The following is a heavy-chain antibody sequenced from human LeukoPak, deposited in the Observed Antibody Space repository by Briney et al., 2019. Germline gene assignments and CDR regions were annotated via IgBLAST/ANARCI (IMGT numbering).Heavy chain of an antibody. CDR2: IYTSGST. J-gene: IGHJ3*02. CDR1: GGSISSYY. D-gene: IGHD4-17*01. Sequence: SETLSLTCTVSGGSISSYYWSWIRQPAGKGLEWIGRIYTSGSTNYNPSLKSRVTMSVDTSKNQFSLKLSSVTAADTDVYYCARVDLYGAVDAFDIWGQGTMVTVSS. V-gene: IGHV4-4*07. CDR3: ARVDLYGAVDAFDI.